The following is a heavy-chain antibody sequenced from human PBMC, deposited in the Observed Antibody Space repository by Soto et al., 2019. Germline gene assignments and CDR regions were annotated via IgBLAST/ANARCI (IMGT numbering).Heavy chain of an antibody. CDR2: ISGSDGKT. CDR3: ARWSYLDY. CDR1: GFTFSSYA. Sequence: GGSLRVSCAASGFTFSSYAMSWVRQAPGKGLEWVSTISGSDGKTFYADSVKGRFSISRDTSQSTLYLQMNSLRADDTAMYYCARWSYLDYWGQGTRVTVSS. J-gene: IGHJ4*02. D-gene: IGHD3-3*01. V-gene: IGHV3-23*01.